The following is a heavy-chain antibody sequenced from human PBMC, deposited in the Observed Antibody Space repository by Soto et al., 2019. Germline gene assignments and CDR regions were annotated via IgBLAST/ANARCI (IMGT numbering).Heavy chain of an antibody. Sequence: GGSLRLSCAASGFTFGGFTISWVRQAPGKGLEWVSAIRESGVGTYYIDSVRGRFTISRDNSKDTLFLQMNTLRADDTAVYYCVKDRTANNEPADFWGQGTLVTVSS. V-gene: IGHV3-23*01. J-gene: IGHJ1*01. CDR3: VKDRTANNEPADF. CDR1: GFTFGGFT. D-gene: IGHD1-1*01. CDR2: IRESGVGT.